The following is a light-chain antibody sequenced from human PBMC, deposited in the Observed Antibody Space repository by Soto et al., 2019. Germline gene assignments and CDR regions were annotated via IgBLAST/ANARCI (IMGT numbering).Light chain of an antibody. CDR3: QQYGNSPLT. CDR2: GAS. CDR1: QGVRSNY. V-gene: IGKV3-20*01. J-gene: IGKJ4*02. Sequence: EIVLTQSPGTLSLSPGERATLSCRASQGVRSNYLAWYQQKPGQAPRLLISGASSRATGIPDRFSGSGSGTDFSLTISRLESEDFAVYYCQQYGNSPLTFGGGTKVDIK.